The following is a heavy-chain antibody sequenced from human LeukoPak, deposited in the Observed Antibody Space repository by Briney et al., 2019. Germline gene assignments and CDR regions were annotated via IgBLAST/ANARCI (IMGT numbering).Heavy chain of an antibody. CDR2: IKSDGSST. CDR1: GFTFSNYW. V-gene: IGHV3-74*01. D-gene: IGHD2-21*02. Sequence: GGSLRLSCAASGFTFSNYWMHWVRQAPGVALMWVSRIKSDGSSTTYADSVKGRFTISRDNAKNTLYLQMNSLRAEDTAVYYCSRDSLSSCGGDCYSGLDVWGQGTTVTVSS. CDR3: SRDSLSSCGGDCYSGLDV. J-gene: IGHJ6*02.